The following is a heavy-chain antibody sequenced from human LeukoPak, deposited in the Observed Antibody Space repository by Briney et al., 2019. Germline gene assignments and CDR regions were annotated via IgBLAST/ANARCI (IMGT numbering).Heavy chain of an antibody. Sequence: SQTLSLTCTVSGGSISSGGYYWSWIRQHPGKGLEWIGYIYYSGSTYYNPSLKSRVTISVDTSKNQFSLKLSSVTVADTAVYYCARGGGFWSGYYPHDYWGQGTLVTVSS. V-gene: IGHV4-31*03. D-gene: IGHD3-3*01. CDR2: IYYSGST. CDR3: ARGGGFWSGYYPHDY. J-gene: IGHJ4*02. CDR1: GGSISSGGYY.